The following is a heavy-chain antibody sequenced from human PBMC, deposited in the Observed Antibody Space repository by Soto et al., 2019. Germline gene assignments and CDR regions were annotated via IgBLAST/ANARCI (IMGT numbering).Heavy chain of an antibody. Sequence: QVQLVESGGGVVQSGGSLRLSWGGSGFIFSRYGMHWVRQAPGKGLEWVTGISYDGGERFYADSVKGRFTSSRDNSKNRLDLHMSSLSPEDTAVYYCARDLPLYCSGDGNFDFWGQGTLVTVSS. J-gene: IGHJ4*02. V-gene: IGHV3-30*03. CDR1: GFIFSRYG. CDR3: ARDLPLYCSGDGNFDF. CDR2: ISYDGGER. D-gene: IGHD2-15*01.